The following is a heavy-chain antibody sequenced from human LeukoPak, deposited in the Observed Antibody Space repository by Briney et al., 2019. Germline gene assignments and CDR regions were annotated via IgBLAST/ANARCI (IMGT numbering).Heavy chain of an antibody. Sequence: SETLSLTCSVSGGSIIGHWWSWIRQPPGKGLEWIGDVFYSGSNNYNPSLKSRLTISLDTSKNQFSLNLRSVTATDTTMYYCARRNTADASIDFWGQGTLVTASS. CDR3: ARRNTADASIDF. CDR1: GGSIIGHW. V-gene: IGHV4-59*08. J-gene: IGHJ4*02. CDR2: VFYSGSN. D-gene: IGHD4-17*01.